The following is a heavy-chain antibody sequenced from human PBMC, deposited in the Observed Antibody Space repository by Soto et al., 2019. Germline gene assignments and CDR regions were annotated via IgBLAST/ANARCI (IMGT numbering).Heavy chain of an antibody. J-gene: IGHJ6*02. CDR2: IGESGTPT. CDR1: GFTFSSYA. CDR3: ARYIPGVRYYGMDV. V-gene: IGHV3-23*01. Sequence: EVQLLESGGGLVQPGGSLRLSCAASGFTFSSYAMKWVRQAPGKGLEWVSLIGESGTPTYYADSVKGRFTISRDNSRNTLFLEMNSLRAEDTAVYYCARYIPGVRYYGMDVWGQGTTVTVSS. D-gene: IGHD2-2*01.